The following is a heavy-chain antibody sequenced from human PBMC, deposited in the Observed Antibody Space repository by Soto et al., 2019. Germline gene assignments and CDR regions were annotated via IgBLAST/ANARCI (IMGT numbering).Heavy chain of an antibody. D-gene: IGHD2-2*01. CDR1: GGSISSGDYY. Sequence: SETLSLTCTVSGGSISSGDYYWSWIRQPPGKGLEWIGYIYYSGSTYYNPSLKSRVTISVDTSKNQFSLKLSSVTAADTAVYYCARGPTYCSSTSCYLYYYYGMDVWGQGTTVTVS. CDR2: IYYSGST. V-gene: IGHV4-30-4*01. CDR3: ARGPTYCSSTSCYLYYYYGMDV. J-gene: IGHJ6*02.